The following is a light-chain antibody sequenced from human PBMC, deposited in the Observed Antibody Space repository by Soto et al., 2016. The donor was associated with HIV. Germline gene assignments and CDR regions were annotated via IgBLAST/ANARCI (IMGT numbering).Light chain of an antibody. CDR2: GKD. CDR3: NSRDSSGNHLV. J-gene: IGLJ2*01. CDR1: SLRSFY. V-gene: IGLV3-19*01. Sequence: SSELTQDPAVSVALGQTVTITCQGDSLRSFYASWYQQKPGQAPVLVIYGKDNRPSGIPERFSGSDSGNTASLTIAGAQAEDGADYYCNSRDSSGNHLVFGGGTK.